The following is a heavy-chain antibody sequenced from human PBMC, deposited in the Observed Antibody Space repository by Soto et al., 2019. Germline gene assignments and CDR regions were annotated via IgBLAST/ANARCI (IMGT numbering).Heavy chain of an antibody. D-gene: IGHD3-10*01. CDR2: ISSRGTYI. V-gene: IGHV3-21*01. CDR3: VRAGHVFDVHYYGMDL. CDR1: GFTFNDYS. Sequence: GGALRLSCEASGFTFNDYSMDWVRQAPEKGLEWVSSISSRGTYIYYADSVKGRFAISRDNANNVMYLQMDTLRAEDTAVYYCVRAGHVFDVHYYGMDLWGQGTTVTVSS. J-gene: IGHJ6*02.